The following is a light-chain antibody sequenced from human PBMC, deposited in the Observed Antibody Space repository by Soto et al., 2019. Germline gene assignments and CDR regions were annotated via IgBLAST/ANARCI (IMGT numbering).Light chain of an antibody. V-gene: IGKV1-5*03. CDR3: QHSNSYSEA. CDR2: KAS. J-gene: IGKJ1*01. CDR1: QTISSW. Sequence: DIQMTQSPSTLSVSVGDRVTITCRARQTISSWLAWYQQKPGKAPKLLIYKASTLKSGVPSRFSGSGYGTEFSLTISSLKPDDFATYYCQHSNSYSEAFGQGTKVELK.